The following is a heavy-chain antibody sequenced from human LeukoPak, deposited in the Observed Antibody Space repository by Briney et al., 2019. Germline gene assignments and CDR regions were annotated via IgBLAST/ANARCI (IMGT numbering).Heavy chain of an antibody. CDR2: ISGSGGST. CDR1: GFTFSSYG. CDR3: ARRGFWSGYSDY. D-gene: IGHD3-3*01. J-gene: IGHJ4*02. V-gene: IGHV3-23*01. Sequence: GGSLRLSCAASGFTFSSYGMSWVRQAPGKGLEWVSAISGSGGSTYYADSVKGRFTISRDNAKNTLYLQMNSLRAEDTAVYYCARRGFWSGYSDYWGQGTLVTVSS.